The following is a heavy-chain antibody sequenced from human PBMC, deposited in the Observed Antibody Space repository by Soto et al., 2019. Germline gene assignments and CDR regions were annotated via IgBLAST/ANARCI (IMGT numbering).Heavy chain of an antibody. CDR1: GYIFINYG. Sequence: ASVKVSCKASGYIFINYGITWVRQAPGQGLEWMGWISGYNGNAKYADKLQGRVTMTTDTSTTTAYMELRSLRSDDTAVYYCARDEVPAANWLDRWGQGTLVTVSS. J-gene: IGHJ5*02. D-gene: IGHD2-2*01. CDR2: ISGYNGNA. CDR3: ARDEVPAANWLDR. V-gene: IGHV1-18*01.